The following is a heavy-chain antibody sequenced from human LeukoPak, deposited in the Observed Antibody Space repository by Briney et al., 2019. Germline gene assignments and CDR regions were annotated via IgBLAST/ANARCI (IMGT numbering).Heavy chain of an antibody. CDR1: GFTFCTYA. CDR3: ATALSGYAYFDY. J-gene: IGHJ4*02. D-gene: IGHD5-12*01. Sequence: GGSLRLSCAASGFTFCTYAMSWVRQAPGKGLEWVSYISSSSGTIHYADSVKGRFTIARDNAKKSLYLQMNSLRADDTAVYYCATALSGYAYFDYWGQGTLVTVSS. V-gene: IGHV3-48*04. CDR2: ISSSSGTI.